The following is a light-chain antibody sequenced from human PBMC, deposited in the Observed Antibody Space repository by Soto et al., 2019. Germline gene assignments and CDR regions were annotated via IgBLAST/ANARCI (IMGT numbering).Light chain of an antibody. V-gene: IGKV1-5*01. CDR1: QSISTW. CDR2: DAS. Sequence: DLQMTQSPSTLSASVGDRVTITCRASQSISTWLAWYQQKPGNAPKLLIFDASNLESGVPSRFSGSGSGTEFTLTIDSLQPDDFATYYCQQYNSDSRTFGQGTELDI. CDR3: QQYNSDSRT. J-gene: IGKJ1*01.